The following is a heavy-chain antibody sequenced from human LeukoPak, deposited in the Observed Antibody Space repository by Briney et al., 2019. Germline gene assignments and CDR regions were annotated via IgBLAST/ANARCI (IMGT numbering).Heavy chain of an antibody. D-gene: IGHD4-17*01. CDR1: GGSISSSSYY. Sequence: SETLSLTCTVSGGSISSSSYYWGWIRQPPGKGLEWIGSIYYSGSTYYNPSLKSRVTISVDTSKNQFSLKLSSVTAADTAVYYCAREGSLRGDYERAPGHYGMDVWGQGTTVTVSS. V-gene: IGHV4-39*02. CDR3: AREGSLRGDYERAPGHYGMDV. CDR2: IYYSGST. J-gene: IGHJ6*02.